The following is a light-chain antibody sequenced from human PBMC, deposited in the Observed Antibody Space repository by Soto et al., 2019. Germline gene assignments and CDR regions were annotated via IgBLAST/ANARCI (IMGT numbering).Light chain of an antibody. CDR3: CSYAGVSTFV. Sequence: QSALTQPASVSGSPGQSITISCTGTSSDVGSYDLVSWYQQHPGKAPRLIIYEVTKRPSGVSNRFSGSKSGSTASLTFSGLQAEDEADYFCCSYAGVSTFVFGTGTKLT. CDR1: SSDVGSYDL. J-gene: IGLJ1*01. CDR2: EVT. V-gene: IGLV2-23*02.